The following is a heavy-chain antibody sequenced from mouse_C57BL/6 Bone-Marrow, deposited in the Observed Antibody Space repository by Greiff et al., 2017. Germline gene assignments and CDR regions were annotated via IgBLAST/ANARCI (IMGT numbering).Heavy chain of an antibody. V-gene: IGHV1-26*01. CDR3: ARWAY. CDR2: INPNNGGT. Sequence: VQLQQSGPELVKPGASVKISCKASGYTFTDYYMNWVKQSHGKSLEWIGDINPNNGGTSYNQKFKGKATLTVDKSSSTAYMELRSLTYEDSAVYYCARWAYWGQGTTLTVSS. CDR1: GYTFTDYY. J-gene: IGHJ2*01.